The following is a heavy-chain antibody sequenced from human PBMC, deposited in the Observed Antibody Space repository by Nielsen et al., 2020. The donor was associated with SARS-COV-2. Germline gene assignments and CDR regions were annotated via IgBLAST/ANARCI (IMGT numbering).Heavy chain of an antibody. J-gene: IGHJ3*02. CDR2: INHSGST. CDR1: GGSFSGYY. CDR3: ARTMVRSRAFDI. D-gene: IGHD3-10*01. Sequence: SETLSLTCAVYGGSFSGYYWSWIRQPPGKGLEWIGEINHSGSTNYNPSLKSRVTISVDTSKNQFSLKLSSVTAADTAVYYCARTMVRSRAFDIWAKGQWSPSLQ. V-gene: IGHV4-34*01.